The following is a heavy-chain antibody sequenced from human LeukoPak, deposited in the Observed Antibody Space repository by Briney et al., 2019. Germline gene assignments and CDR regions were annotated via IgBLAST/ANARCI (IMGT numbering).Heavy chain of an antibody. J-gene: IGHJ5*02. CDR3: ARDGYCSSTSCYGDWFDP. Sequence: LRLSCAASGFTFDDYAMHWVRQAPGKGLEWIGRIYYSGSTYYNPSLKSRVTISVDTSKNQFSLKLSSVTAADTAVYYCARDGYCSSTSCYGDWFDPWGQGTLVTVSS. V-gene: IGHV4-30-2*03. D-gene: IGHD2-2*03. CDR2: IYYSGST. CDR1: GFTFDDYA.